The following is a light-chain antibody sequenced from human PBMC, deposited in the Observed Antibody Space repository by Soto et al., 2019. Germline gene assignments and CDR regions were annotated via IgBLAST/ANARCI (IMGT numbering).Light chain of an antibody. Sequence: EVVLTQSPATLSLSPGERATLSCRASQSVSTYLAWYQQKPGQAPRLLIYDASNRATGTPARYSGSGSGTDFTLTISSLEPDDFAVYYCQHRSNWPLTFGGGTKVEIK. CDR2: DAS. CDR1: QSVSTY. V-gene: IGKV3-11*01. J-gene: IGKJ4*01. CDR3: QHRSNWPLT.